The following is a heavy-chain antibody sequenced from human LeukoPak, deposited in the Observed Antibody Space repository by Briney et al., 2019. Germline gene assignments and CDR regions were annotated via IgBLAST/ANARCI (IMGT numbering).Heavy chain of an antibody. J-gene: IGHJ6*02. CDR2: ISYDGSNK. Sequence: PGRSLRLSCAASGFTFSRNAMHWVRQAPGKGLEWVALISYDGSNKYYADSVTGRFTISRDNSKNSLYLQMNSLRAEDTAVYYCARDTAMVDGMDVWGQGTTVTVSS. CDR3: ARDTAMVDGMDV. CDR1: GFTFSRNA. D-gene: IGHD5-18*01. V-gene: IGHV3-30-3*01.